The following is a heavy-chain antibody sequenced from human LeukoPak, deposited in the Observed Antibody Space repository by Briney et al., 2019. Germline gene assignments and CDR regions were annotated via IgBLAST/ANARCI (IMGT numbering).Heavy chain of an antibody. V-gene: IGHV3-11*04. CDR2: ISSSGSTI. J-gene: IGHJ5*02. CDR3: ASLVVIATKDADP. Sequence: GGSLRLSCAASGFTFSDYYMSWIRQAPGKGLEWVSYISSSGSTIYYADSVKGRFTISRDNAKNSLYLQMNSLRAEDTAVYYCASLVVIATKDADPWGQGTLVTVSS. CDR1: GFTFSDYY. D-gene: IGHD2-21*01.